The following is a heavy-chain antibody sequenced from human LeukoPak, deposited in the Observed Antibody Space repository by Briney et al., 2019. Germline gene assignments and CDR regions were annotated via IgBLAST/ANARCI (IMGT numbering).Heavy chain of an antibody. CDR1: GGSITSDNW. V-gene: IGHV4-4*02. CDR2: AYHSGIT. CDR3: ARGLYSSDAY. Sequence: ASETLSLTCAVSGGSITSDNWWIWVRPPPGKGLEGIGEAYHSGITNYNPSLKSRVTMSVDKSKNQFSLSLSSVTAADTAVYHCARGLYSSDAYWGQGILVTVSS. D-gene: IGHD6-19*01. J-gene: IGHJ4*02.